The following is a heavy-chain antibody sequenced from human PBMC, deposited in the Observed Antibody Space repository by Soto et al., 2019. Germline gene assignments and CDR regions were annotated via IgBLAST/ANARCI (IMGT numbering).Heavy chain of an antibody. J-gene: IGHJ4*02. D-gene: IGHD3-22*01. CDR2: IIPILGIA. V-gene: IGHV1-69*02. Sequence: QVQLVQSGAEVKKPGSSVKVSCKASGGTFSSYTISWVRQAPGQGLEWMGRIIPILGIANYAQKFQGRVTITADKSTSTAYMELSSLRSEDTAVYYCASKATYYYDSSGYLDYWGQGTLVTVSS. CDR3: ASKATYYYDSSGYLDY. CDR1: GGTFSSYT.